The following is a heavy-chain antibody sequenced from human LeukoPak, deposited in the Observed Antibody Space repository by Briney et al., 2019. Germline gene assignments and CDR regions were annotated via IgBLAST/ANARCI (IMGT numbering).Heavy chain of an antibody. CDR2: IYHSGST. CDR3: ARPNTYYYDSSGYYFSDAFDI. J-gene: IGHJ3*02. D-gene: IGHD3-22*01. V-gene: IGHV4-38-2*01. Sequence: ASETLSLTCAVSGYSISSGYYWGWIRQPPGKGLEWIGSIYHSGSTYYNPSLKSRVTISVDTSKNQFSLKLSSETAADTAVYYCARPNTYYYDSSGYYFSDAFDIWGQGTMVTVSS. CDR1: GYSISSGYY.